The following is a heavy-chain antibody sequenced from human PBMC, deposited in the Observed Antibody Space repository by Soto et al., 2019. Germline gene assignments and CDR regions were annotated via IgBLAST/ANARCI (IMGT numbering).Heavy chain of an antibody. CDR1: GYSFSSSW. J-gene: IGHJ4*02. V-gene: IGHV5-51*01. D-gene: IGHD6-13*01. CDR2: IDPNDSQT. Sequence: PGESLKISCHASGYSFSSSWIGWVPQMPGKGLEWMGIIDPNDSQTIYSPSFQGQVTISADKSIDTAYLQWSSLKTSDTAMYYCARHAGNSWKGDYFDYWGQGALVTVSS. CDR3: ARHAGNSWKGDYFDY.